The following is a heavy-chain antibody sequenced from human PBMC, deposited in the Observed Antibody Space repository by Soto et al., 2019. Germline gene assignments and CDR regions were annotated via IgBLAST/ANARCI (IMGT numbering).Heavy chain of an antibody. D-gene: IGHD3-9*01. CDR2: MNPNSGNT. J-gene: IGHJ6*03. CDR1: GYTFTSYD. CDR3: ARGGRNYDILTGYYLPYYYYYMDV. V-gene: IGHV1-8*01. Sequence: ASVKVSCKASGYTFTSYDINWVRQATGQGLEWMGWMNPNSGNTGYAQKFQGRVTMTRNTSISTAYMELSSLRSEDTAVYYCARGGRNYDILTGYYLPYYYYYMDVWGKGTTVTVSS.